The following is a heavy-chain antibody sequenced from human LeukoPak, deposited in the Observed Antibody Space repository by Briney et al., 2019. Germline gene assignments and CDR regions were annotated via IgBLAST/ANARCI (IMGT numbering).Heavy chain of an antibody. D-gene: IGHD7-27*01. V-gene: IGHV3-21*01. J-gene: IGHJ4*02. Sequence: GGSLRLSCAASGFTFSSYSMNWVRQAPGEALEWVSSISSSSSYIYYADSVKGRFTISRDNAKNSLYLQMNSLRAEDTAVYYCARDGQKNWGWDYWGQGTLVTVSS. CDR3: ARDGQKNWGWDY. CDR1: GFTFSSYS. CDR2: ISSSSSYI.